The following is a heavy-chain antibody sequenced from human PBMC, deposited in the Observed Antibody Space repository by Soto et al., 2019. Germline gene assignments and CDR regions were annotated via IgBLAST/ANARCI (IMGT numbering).Heavy chain of an antibody. Sequence: QVQLVQSGTVVQRRGSSVKVSCQASGGTFSSHGMAWVRQAPGQGLEWMGGIIPTFGTPTYAPKFQGRVTITADQSTNTAYMELSSLRSDDTGVYYCASERSAPYIHFCGHGILMIVSS. D-gene: IGHD1-26*01. CDR3: ASERSAPYIHF. V-gene: IGHV1-69*01. J-gene: IGHJ1*01. CDR1: GGTFSSHG. CDR2: IIPTFGTP.